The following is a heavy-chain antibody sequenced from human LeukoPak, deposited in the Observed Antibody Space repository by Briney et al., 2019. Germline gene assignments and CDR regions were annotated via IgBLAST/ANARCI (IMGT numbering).Heavy chain of an antibody. CDR3: AKDASGARYYYYYGMDV. CDR2: ISGGGGST. D-gene: IGHD1-1*01. V-gene: IGHV3-23*01. Sequence: PGGSLRLSCAASGFTFSSYAMSWVRQAPGKGLEWVSAISGGGGSTYYAHSVKGRFTIYRDNSKNTLYLQVNTLRAEDTAVYYCAKDASGARYYYYYGMDVWGQGTTVTVSS. J-gene: IGHJ6*02. CDR1: GFTFSSYA.